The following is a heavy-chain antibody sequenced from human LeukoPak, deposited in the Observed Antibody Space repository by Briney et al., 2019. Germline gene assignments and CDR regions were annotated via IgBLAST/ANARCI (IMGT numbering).Heavy chain of an antibody. Sequence: SETLSLTCTVSGGSISSGDYYWSWIRQPPGKGLEWIGYIYYSGSTYYNPSLKSRVTISVDTSKNQFSLKLSSVTAADTAVYYCAREYFRSMVLGVGSSSGVRADYWGQGTLVTVSS. CDR1: GGSISSGDYY. D-gene: IGHD6-6*01. J-gene: IGHJ4*02. V-gene: IGHV4-30-4*08. CDR2: IYYSGST. CDR3: AREYFRSMVLGVGSSSGVRADY.